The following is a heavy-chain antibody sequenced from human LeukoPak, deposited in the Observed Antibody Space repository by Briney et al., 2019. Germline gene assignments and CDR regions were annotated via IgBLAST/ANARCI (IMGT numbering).Heavy chain of an antibody. CDR3: ARLTYSSGWLA. V-gene: IGHV3-48*04. CDR2: ISSSSNTT. Sequence: PGGSLRLSCAASGFTFSSYSMNWVRQAPGKGLEWVSYISSSSNTTYYADSVKGRFTISRDNAKNSLYLQMNSLRAEDTAVYYCARLTYSSGWLAGGQGTLVTVSS. D-gene: IGHD6-19*01. CDR1: GFTFSSYS. J-gene: IGHJ4*02.